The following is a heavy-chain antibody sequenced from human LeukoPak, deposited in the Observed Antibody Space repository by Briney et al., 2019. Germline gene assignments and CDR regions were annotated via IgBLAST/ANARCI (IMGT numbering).Heavy chain of an antibody. CDR2: IYYSGSS. CDR3: ARDLDY. Sequence: PSESLCLTCTVSGGSISSSSSCWGWIRQPPGKGLEWIGSIYYSGSSYYNPSLKSRVTISVDTSKNQFSLKLSSVTAADAAVYYCARDLDYWGQGTLVTVAS. J-gene: IGHJ4*02. CDR1: GGSISSSSSC. V-gene: IGHV4-39*07.